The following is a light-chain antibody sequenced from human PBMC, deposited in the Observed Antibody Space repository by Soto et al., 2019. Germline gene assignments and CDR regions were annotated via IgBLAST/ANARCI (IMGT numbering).Light chain of an antibody. CDR2: EVS. J-gene: IGLJ2*01. V-gene: IGLV2-14*01. CDR3: SSYTGSSSLDAV. Sequence: QSALTQPASVSGSPGQSITISCTGTSSDVGAYKYVSWYQQQPGKAPKLMIYEVSNRPSGVSNRFSGSNYGNTASLTISGIQAEDEADYSCSSYTGSSSLDAVFGGGTKLPVL. CDR1: SSDVGAYKY.